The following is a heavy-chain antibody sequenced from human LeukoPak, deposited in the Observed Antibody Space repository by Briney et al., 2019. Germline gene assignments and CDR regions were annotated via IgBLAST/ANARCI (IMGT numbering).Heavy chain of an antibody. CDR3: ASVPAPVGDYYGMDV. J-gene: IGHJ6*02. V-gene: IGHV4-59*01. CDR1: GGSISSYY. CDR2: IYYSGST. D-gene: IGHD2-2*01. Sequence: SETLSLTCTVSGGSISSYYWSWIRQPPGKGLEWIGYIYYSGSTNYNPSPKSRVTISVDTSKNQFSLKLSSVTAADTAVYYCASVPAPVGDYYGMDVWGQGTTVTVSS.